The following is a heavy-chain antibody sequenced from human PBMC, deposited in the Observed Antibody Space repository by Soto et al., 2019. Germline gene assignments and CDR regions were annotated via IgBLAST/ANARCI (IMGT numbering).Heavy chain of an antibody. CDR2: IYYSGST. D-gene: IGHD3-10*01. J-gene: IGHJ6*02. CDR1: GGSISSYY. CDR3: ATDLVRAVIAYGMDV. V-gene: IGHV4-59*01. Sequence: SETLSLTCTVSGGSISSYYWSWIRQPPGKGLEWIGYIYYSGSTNYNPSLKSRVTISVDTSKNQSSLKLSSVTAADTAVYYCATDLVRAVIAYGMDVWGEGTRVTVAS.